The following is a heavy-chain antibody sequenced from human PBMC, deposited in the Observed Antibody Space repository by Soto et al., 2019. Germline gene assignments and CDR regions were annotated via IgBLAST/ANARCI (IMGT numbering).Heavy chain of an antibody. V-gene: IGHV3-20*01. CDR3: ARLYDFWSGYPGSYYYYYYMDV. CDR1: ECTFRSYA. D-gene: IGHD3-3*01. Sequence: PGGSLRLSSAASECTFRSYARSWVRQAPGKGLEWVSGINWNGGSTGYADSVKGRFTISRDNAKNSLYLQMNSLRAEDTALYHCARLYDFWSGYPGSYYYYYYMDVWGKGTTVTVSS. J-gene: IGHJ6*03. CDR2: INWNGGST.